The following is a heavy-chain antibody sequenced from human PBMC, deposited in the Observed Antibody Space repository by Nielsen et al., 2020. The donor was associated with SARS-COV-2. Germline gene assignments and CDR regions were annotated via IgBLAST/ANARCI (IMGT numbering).Heavy chain of an antibody. D-gene: IGHD6-19*01. Sequence: ASVKVSCKTSGYTFTSFAIHWVRQAPGQSLEWMGWINAGNGNTKYSQKFQGRVTMTRDTSANTAYMELSSLRSEDTAVYYCARITPSSGWDYWGQGTLVTVSS. CDR2: INAGNGNT. CDR3: ARITPSSGWDY. J-gene: IGHJ4*02. CDR1: GYTFTSFA. V-gene: IGHV1-3*01.